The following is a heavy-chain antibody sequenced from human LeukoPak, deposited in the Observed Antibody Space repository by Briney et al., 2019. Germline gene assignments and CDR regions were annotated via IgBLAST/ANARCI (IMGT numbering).Heavy chain of an antibody. CDR2: ISGSGHSS. Sequence: GGSLRLSCAASGFSFSNYAMSWVRQAPGKGLEWVSGISGSGHSSYYADSVKGRFTISRDNSKNTLWLQMNSLRAEDTAVYYCARDFQYYGSGSSLGYWGQGTLVTVSS. V-gene: IGHV3-23*01. J-gene: IGHJ4*02. D-gene: IGHD3-10*01. CDR3: ARDFQYYGSGSSLGY. CDR1: GFSFSNYA.